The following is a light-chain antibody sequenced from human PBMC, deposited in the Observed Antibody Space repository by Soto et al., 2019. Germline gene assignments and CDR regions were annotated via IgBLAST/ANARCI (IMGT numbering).Light chain of an antibody. CDR1: SIDVGGYNY. CDR2: DVS. J-gene: IGLJ3*02. CDR3: CSYAGSSTWV. V-gene: IGLV2-11*01. Sequence: QSALTQPRSVSGSPGQSVTISCTGTSIDVGGYNYVSWYQHHPGKAPQLMIYDVSKRPSGVPDRFSGSKSGNTASLTISGLQAEDESDYYCCSYAGSSTWVFGGGTKVTVL.